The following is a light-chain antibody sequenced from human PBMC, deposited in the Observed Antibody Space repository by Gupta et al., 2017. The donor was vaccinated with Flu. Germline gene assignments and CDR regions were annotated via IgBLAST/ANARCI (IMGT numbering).Light chain of an antibody. J-gene: IGLJ1*01. CDR2: EVS. CDR3: SSYTSSSTRI. V-gene: IGLV2-14*01. CDR1: SSDVGGYNY. Sequence: TSSDVGGYNYVSWYQQHPGKAPKLMIYEVSNRPSGVSNRFSGSKSGNTASLTISGLQAEDEADYYCSSYTSSSTRIFGTGTKVTVL.